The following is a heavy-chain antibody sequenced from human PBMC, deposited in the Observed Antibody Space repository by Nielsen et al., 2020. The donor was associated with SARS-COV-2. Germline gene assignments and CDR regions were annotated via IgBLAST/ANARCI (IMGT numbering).Heavy chain of an antibody. CDR2: ISSSGDST. CDR1: GFTFTSYV. CDR3: ARVGSRGQWLVQYYYGMDV. Sequence: GGSLRLSCVTSGFTFTSYVMNWVRQAPGKGLEWVSGISSSGDSTYYADSVQGRFTISRDNAKNTLYLQMNSLRAEDTAVYYCARVGSRGQWLVQYYYGMDVWGQGTTVTVSS. D-gene: IGHD6-19*01. J-gene: IGHJ6*02. V-gene: IGHV3-23*01.